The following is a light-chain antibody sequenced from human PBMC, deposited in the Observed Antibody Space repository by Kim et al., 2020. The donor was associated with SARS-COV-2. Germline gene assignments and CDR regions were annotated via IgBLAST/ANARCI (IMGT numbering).Light chain of an antibody. CDR3: QRYNKA. CDR2: KAS. J-gene: IGKJ1*01. CDR1: QSINSW. V-gene: IGKV1-5*03. Sequence: GDRVTITCRTSQSINSWLAWYQQKPRKAPKLLIYKASILERGVPSRFSGSGSETEFTLTISSLQPDDFATYYCQRYNKAFGQGTKVDI.